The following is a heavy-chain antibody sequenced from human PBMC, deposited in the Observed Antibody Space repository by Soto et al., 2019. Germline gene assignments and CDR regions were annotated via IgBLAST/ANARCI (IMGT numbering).Heavy chain of an antibody. CDR2: IMPIFRAP. D-gene: IGHD2-15*01. Sequence: QVQLVQSGAEVKKPGSSVKVSCKASGGAFSDYAFSWVRQAPGQGLEWLGGIMPIFRAPDYAQKFQGRITNTANEITRTAYMEMNSLRSEDTAVYYCASWLKGPDIGNYYYGMDVWGQGTTVTVS. CDR1: GGAFSDYA. J-gene: IGHJ6*02. CDR3: ASWLKGPDIGNYYYGMDV. V-gene: IGHV1-69*12.